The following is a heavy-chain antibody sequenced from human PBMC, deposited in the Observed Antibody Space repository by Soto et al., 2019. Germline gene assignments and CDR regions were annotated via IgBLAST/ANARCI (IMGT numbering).Heavy chain of an antibody. J-gene: IGHJ6*02. CDR2: IYPGDSDT. Sequence: PGESLKISCKGSGYSFTSYWIGWVRQMPGKGLEWMGIIYPGDSDTRYSPSFQGRVTISADKSISTAYLQWSSLKASDTAMYYCARTLVVVPAAIYYYNGMDVWGQGTTVTVSS. V-gene: IGHV5-51*01. CDR1: GYSFTSYW. D-gene: IGHD2-2*01. CDR3: ARTLVVVPAAIYYYNGMDV.